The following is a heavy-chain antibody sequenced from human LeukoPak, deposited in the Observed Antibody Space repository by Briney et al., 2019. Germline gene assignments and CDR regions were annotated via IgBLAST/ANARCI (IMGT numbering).Heavy chain of an antibody. CDR3: AREAEAFDI. V-gene: IGHV3-30-3*01. J-gene: IGHJ3*02. CDR2: ISYDGSNE. Sequence: GGSLRLSCAASGFTFSRYAMHWVRQAPGKGLEWVAVISYDGSNEYYADSVKGRFTISRDNSKNTLYLQMNSLRPEDTAVYYCAREAEAFDIWGQGTMVTVSS. CDR1: GFTFSRYA.